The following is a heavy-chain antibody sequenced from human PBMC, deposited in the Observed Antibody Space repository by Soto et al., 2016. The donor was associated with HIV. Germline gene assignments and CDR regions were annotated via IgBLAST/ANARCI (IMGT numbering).Heavy chain of an antibody. J-gene: IGHJ3*01. CDR3: ARTNAFDF. CDR2: IYYSGAT. V-gene: IGHV4-59*01. CDR1: GGSIHSYH. Sequence: QVQLRESGPRLVTPSETLSLTCTVSGGSIHSYHWNWIRQPPGKGLEWIGCIYYSGATYHNPSLKSRVTISVDTSKNQFSLNLSSVTAADTAMYYXARTNAFDFWGQGTSGHRLF.